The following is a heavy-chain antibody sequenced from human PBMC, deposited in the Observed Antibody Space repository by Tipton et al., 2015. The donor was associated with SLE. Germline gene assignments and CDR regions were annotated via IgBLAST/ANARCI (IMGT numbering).Heavy chain of an antibody. CDR3: ARQRSRLLSPLDA. V-gene: IGHV4-31*03. CDR1: GGSISSGGYY. D-gene: IGHD3-10*01. J-gene: IGHJ6*02. CDR2: IYYSGNT. Sequence: TLSLTCTVSGGSISSGGYYWTWIRQLPGKGLEWIGYIYYSGNTYYNPSLGSRLTISVDTSKDQFSLRLTSVTAADTAVYYCARQRSRLLSPLDAWGQGTTVTVS.